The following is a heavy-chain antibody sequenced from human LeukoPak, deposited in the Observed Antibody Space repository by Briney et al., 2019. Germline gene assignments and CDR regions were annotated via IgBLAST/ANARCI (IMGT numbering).Heavy chain of an antibody. V-gene: IGHV3-11*01. Sequence: GGSLRLSCAASGFTFSDYYMSWIRQAPGKGLEWVSYISSGGTTIYYADSVKGRFTISRDNAKNSLYLQMNSLRAEDTAVYYCARGCYKCYYYYYMDVWGKGTTVTIS. J-gene: IGHJ6*03. D-gene: IGHD5-24*01. CDR1: GFTFSDYY. CDR2: ISSGGTTI. CDR3: ARGCYKCYYYYYMDV.